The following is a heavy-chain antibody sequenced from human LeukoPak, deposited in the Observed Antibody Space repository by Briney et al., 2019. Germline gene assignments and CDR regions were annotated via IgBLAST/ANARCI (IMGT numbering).Heavy chain of an antibody. Sequence: SQTLSLTCAISGDTVSNNSSAWNLIRQSPSRGLEWLGRTYYRSKWYNDYAVSVKSRITINPDTSKNQFSLQLNSVTPEDTAVYYCARGRSWGESGFDYWGQGTLVTVSS. CDR2: TYYRSKWYN. J-gene: IGHJ4*02. V-gene: IGHV6-1*01. CDR3: ARGRSWGESGFDY. D-gene: IGHD6-13*01. CDR1: GDTVSNNSSA.